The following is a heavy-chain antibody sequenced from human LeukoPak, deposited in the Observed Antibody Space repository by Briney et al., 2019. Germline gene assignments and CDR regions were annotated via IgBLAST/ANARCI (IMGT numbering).Heavy chain of an antibody. V-gene: IGHV3-48*04. CDR1: GFTFSSYS. D-gene: IGHD5-12*01. CDR3: ARGRRGDSGYDGEIYFDY. Sequence: GGSLRLSCAASGFTFSSYSMNWVRQAPGKGLEWVSYISSSSSTIYYADSVKGRFTISRDNAKNSLYLQMNSLRAEDTAVYYCARGRRGDSGYDGEIYFDYWGQGTLVTVSS. J-gene: IGHJ4*02. CDR2: ISSSSSTI.